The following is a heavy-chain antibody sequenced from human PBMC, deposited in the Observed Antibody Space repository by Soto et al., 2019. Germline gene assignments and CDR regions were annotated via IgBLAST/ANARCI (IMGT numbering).Heavy chain of an antibody. D-gene: IGHD3-22*01. J-gene: IGHJ6*01. CDR1: GYSFTSYW. V-gene: IGHV5-51*01. CDR3: ARHAYDSSGYYYVGGMDV. Sequence: GESLKISCKGSGYSFTSYWIGWVRQMPGKGLEWMGIIYPGDSDTRYSPSFQGQVTISADKSISTAYLQWSSLKASDTAMYYCARHAYDSSGYYYVGGMDVGGQVTTVTV. CDR2: IYPGDSDT.